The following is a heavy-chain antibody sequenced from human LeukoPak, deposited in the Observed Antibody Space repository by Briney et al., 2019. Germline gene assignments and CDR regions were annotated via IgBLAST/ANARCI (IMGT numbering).Heavy chain of an antibody. CDR1: GYSFTNYC. J-gene: IGHJ4*02. CDR3: ARRGSSFYYFEY. Sequence: GESLKISCKASGYSFTNYCFAWVRQMPGKGLEWMGIIYPGDSDTRYSPSFQGQVTISADKSINTAYLQWSSLKASDTAMYYCARRGSSFYYFEYWGQGTLSPSPQ. CDR2: IYPGDSDT. D-gene: IGHD6-13*01. V-gene: IGHV5-51*01.